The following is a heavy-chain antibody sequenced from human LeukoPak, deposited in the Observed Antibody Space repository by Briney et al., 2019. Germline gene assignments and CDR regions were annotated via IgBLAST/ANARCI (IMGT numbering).Heavy chain of an antibody. Sequence: ASVKVSCKVSGYTLTELSMHWVRQAPGKGLEWMGGFDPEDGETIYAQKFQGRVTMTEDTSTDTAYMELSSLRSEDTAVYYCATTIYDSSTYYYPGAFDIWGQGTMVTVSS. CDR3: ATTIYDSSTYYYPGAFDI. CDR2: FDPEDGET. CDR1: GYTLTELS. J-gene: IGHJ3*02. V-gene: IGHV1-24*01. D-gene: IGHD3-22*01.